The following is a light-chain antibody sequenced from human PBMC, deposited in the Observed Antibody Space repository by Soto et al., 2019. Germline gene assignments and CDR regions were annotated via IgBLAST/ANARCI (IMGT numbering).Light chain of an antibody. CDR3: QHYPYSPPFT. V-gene: IGKV3-20*01. Sequence: EIVLTQSPGTLSLSPGERATLSCRASQSVFNNYLAWYQQKPGQSPRLLIYGASSRATGIPDRFSGSGSGTDFPLTISILEPEDFSVYYYQHYPYSPPFTFGHGTQLEIK. CDR2: GAS. J-gene: IGKJ2*01. CDR1: QSVFNNY.